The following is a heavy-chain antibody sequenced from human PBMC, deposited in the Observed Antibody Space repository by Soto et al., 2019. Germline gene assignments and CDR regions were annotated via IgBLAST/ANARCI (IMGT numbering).Heavy chain of an antibody. CDR1: GVSLSSYY. J-gene: IGHJ4*02. V-gene: IGHV4-59*08. D-gene: IGHD3-10*01. CDR3: ARHRRWFGVFDY. Sequence: PLENLFLTCTVSGVSLSSYYWGLVRQPPGKGLEWIGYIYYSGSTNYNPSLKSRVTISVDTSKNQFSLKLSSVTAADTAVYYCARHRRWFGVFDYWGQGTLVTVS. CDR2: IYYSGST.